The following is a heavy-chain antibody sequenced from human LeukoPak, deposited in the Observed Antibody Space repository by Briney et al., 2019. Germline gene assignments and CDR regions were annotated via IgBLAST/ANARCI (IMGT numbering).Heavy chain of an antibody. V-gene: IGHV1-8*01. J-gene: IGHJ4*02. Sequence: GASVKVSCKASGHTFTNDEIHWVRQATGQGLEWMGWMNPSSGNTGYAQKFQGRLTMTRNTSISTACMDLSSLRSDDTAVYYCARRDCTTGACRFDDRGQGTRVSVSP. CDR2: MNPSSGNT. D-gene: IGHD2-8*01. CDR3: ARRDCTTGACRFDD. CDR1: GHTFTNDE.